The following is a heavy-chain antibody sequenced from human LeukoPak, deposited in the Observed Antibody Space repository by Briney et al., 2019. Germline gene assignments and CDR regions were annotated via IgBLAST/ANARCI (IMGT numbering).Heavy chain of an antibody. V-gene: IGHV4-39*01. J-gene: IGHJ4*02. D-gene: IGHD5-24*01. CDR3: ATLSIDGYNYYFDY. Sequence: PSETLSLTCTVSGGSISSSSYYWGWIRQPPGKGLEWIGSIYYSGSTYYNPSLKSRVTISVDTSKNQFSLKLSSVTAADTAVYYCATLSIDGYNYYFDYWGQGTLVTVSS. CDR2: IYYSGST. CDR1: GGSISSSSYY.